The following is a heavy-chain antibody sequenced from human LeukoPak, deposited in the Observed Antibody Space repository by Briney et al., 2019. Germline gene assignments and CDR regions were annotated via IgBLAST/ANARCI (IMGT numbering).Heavy chain of an antibody. CDR1: GLTISSYW. CDR2: INSDGDSI. D-gene: IGHD4-23*01. CDR3: AKGGTTVVDY. V-gene: IGHV3-74*01. Sequence: GGSLRLSCAASGLTISSYWMHWVRQAPGKGLVWVSRINSDGDSITYADSVKGRFTISRDNAKSTLYLQMNSLRAEDTAVYYCAKGGTTVVDYWGQGTLVTVSS. J-gene: IGHJ4*02.